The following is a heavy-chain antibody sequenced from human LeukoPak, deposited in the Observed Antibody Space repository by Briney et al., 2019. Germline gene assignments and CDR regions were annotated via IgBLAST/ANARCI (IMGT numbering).Heavy chain of an antibody. Sequence: GGSLRLSCAGSGFTFGGYAMHWFRQTPGKGLEWVAVIAYDGSRAFYADSVKGRFTISRDNSKNTMSVQMDDLRAEDTAVYYCTRYNNDHFDYWDQGTLVTVSS. D-gene: IGHD1-14*01. CDR1: GFTFGGYA. V-gene: IGHV3-33*01. J-gene: IGHJ4*02. CDR3: TRYNNDHFDY. CDR2: IAYDGSRA.